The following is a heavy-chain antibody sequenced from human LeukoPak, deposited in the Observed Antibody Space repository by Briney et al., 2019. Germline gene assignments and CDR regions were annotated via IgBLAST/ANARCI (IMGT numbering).Heavy chain of an antibody. D-gene: IGHD2-15*01. CDR1: GFAFSNYS. CDR3: ARDYCSGPKCYFIDY. J-gene: IGHJ4*02. CDR2: ITSSSTV. V-gene: IGHV3-48*04. Sequence: GGSLRLSCAASGFAFSNYSMNWVRQAPGKGLEWVSYITSSSTVYYAGSVKGRFTISRDNAKNSLFLQMNSLRAEDTAVYYCARDYCSGPKCYFIDYWGQGALVTVSS.